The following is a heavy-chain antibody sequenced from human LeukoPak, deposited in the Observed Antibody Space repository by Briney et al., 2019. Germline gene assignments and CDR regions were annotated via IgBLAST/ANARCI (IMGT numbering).Heavy chain of an antibody. D-gene: IGHD6-13*01. V-gene: IGHV1-24*01. J-gene: IGHJ5*02. CDR2: FDPEDGET. CDR3: ATVPLFNIAAAPGWFDP. CDR1: GYTFTDYL. Sequence: ASVKFSCKPSGYTFTDYLIHWVRPAPGQGLEGMGGFDPEDGETIYAQKFQGRVTMTEDTSTDTAYMELSSLRSEDTAVYYCATVPLFNIAAAPGWFDPWGQGTLVTVSS.